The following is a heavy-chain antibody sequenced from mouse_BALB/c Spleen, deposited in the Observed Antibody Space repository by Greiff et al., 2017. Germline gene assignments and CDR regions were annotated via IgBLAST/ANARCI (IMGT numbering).Heavy chain of an antibody. V-gene: IGHV7-3*02. Sequence: EVMLVESGGGLVQPGGSLRLSCATSGFTFTDYYMSWVRQPPGKALEWLGFIRNKANGYTTEYSASVKGRFTISRDNSQSILYLQMNTLRAEDSATYYCARGTTVGYYFDYWGQGTTLTVSS. CDR2: IRNKANGYTT. CDR1: GFTFTDYY. D-gene: IGHD1-1*01. CDR3: ARGTTVGYYFDY. J-gene: IGHJ2*01.